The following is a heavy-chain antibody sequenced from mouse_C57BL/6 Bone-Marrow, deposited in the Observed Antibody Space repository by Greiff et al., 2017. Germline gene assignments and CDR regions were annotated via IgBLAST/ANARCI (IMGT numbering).Heavy chain of an antibody. D-gene: IGHD1-1*01. CDR3: ASPYYGSSFWYFDV. J-gene: IGHJ1*03. CDR2: IWSGGGT. Sequence: QVQLKQSGPGLVQPSQSLSISCTVSGFSLTSYCVHWVRQSPGKGLEWLGVIWSGGGTDYNAAFISRLSISKDNSKSQVFFKMNSLQAYDTAIYYCASPYYGSSFWYFDVWGTGTTVTVSS. CDR1: GFSLTSYC. V-gene: IGHV2-2*01.